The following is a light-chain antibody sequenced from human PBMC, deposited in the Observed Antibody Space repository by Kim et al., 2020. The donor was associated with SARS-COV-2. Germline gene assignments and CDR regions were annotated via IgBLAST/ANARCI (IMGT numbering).Light chain of an antibody. CDR3: QQHSNWPPCLT. Sequence: PGERTNTPSRAARRVSSNVAAYQQKPGQEPRLLIYDAANRATGSPARCSGSGSGTDFTITISSLEHEDVAVYYCQQHSNWPPCLTFGPGTKVDIK. V-gene: IGKV3-11*01. CDR1: RRVSSN. CDR2: DAA. J-gene: IGKJ3*01.